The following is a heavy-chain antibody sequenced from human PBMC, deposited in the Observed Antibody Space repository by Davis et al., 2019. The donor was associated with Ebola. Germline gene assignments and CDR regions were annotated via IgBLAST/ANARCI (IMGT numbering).Heavy chain of an antibody. Sequence: GESLKISCAASGFTVSSNYMSWFRQAPGGGPEWVSNINFGGSATYYADSVKGRFTISRDNSKNILYLQMDSLRIEDTAQYYCAGDPNWESGSWGQGTLVSVSS. D-gene: IGHD1-1*01. CDR3: AGDPNWESGS. J-gene: IGHJ5*02. CDR1: GFTVSSNY. V-gene: IGHV3-53*01. CDR2: INFGGSAT.